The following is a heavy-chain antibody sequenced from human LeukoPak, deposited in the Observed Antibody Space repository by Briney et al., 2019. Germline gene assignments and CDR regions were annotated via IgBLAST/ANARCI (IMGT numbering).Heavy chain of an antibody. D-gene: IGHD6-6*01. J-gene: IGHJ4*02. CDR2: IKEDGSEE. CDR3: SNGIYSSSY. CDR1: GFTFSGYW. Sequence: GGSLRLSCAASGFTFSGYWMSWVRQAPGKGLEWVANIKEDGSEEYYVDSVRGRFTISRDNAKNSLYLQMSSLRAEDTAVYYCSNGIYSSSYWGQGTLVTVSS. V-gene: IGHV3-7*01.